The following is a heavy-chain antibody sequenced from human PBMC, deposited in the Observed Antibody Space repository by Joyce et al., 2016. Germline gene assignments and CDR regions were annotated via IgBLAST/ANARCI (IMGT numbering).Heavy chain of an antibody. Sequence: EVQLVESGGGLVQPGGSLRLSCAASGFPFTRYWMSWVRQAPGKGLECVSRIDISGATTNYADSVRGRFTISRDNAENTLYLQMDNLRGEDTAAYYCTVTTVIRHGFDYWGQGALVTVSS. CDR1: GFPFTRYW. V-gene: IGHV3-74*01. D-gene: IGHD4-23*01. CDR2: IDISGATT. J-gene: IGHJ4*02. CDR3: TVTTVIRHGFDY.